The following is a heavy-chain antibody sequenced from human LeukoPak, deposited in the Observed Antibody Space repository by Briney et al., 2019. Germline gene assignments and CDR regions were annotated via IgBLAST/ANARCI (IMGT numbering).Heavy chain of an antibody. CDR2: IWYDGSNK. CDR1: GFTFSSYG. V-gene: IGHV3-33*01. D-gene: IGHD3-22*01. Sequence: GGSLRLSCAASGFTFSSYGMHWVRQAPGKGLEWVAVIWYDGSNKYYADSVKGRFTISRDNSKNTLYLQMYSLRAEDTAVYYCARDRSNYYDSSGLPPLAATYWGQGTLVTVSS. CDR3: ARDRSNYYDSSGLPPLAATY. J-gene: IGHJ4*02.